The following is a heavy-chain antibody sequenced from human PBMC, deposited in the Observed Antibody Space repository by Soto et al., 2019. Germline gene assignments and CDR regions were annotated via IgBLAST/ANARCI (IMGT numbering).Heavy chain of an antibody. Sequence: GSLRLSCAASGFTFSRYSMNWVRQAPGKGLEWVSSISSSSSNTYYADSVKGRFTISRDNAKNSLYLQMNSLRAEDTAVYYCARDGEPDYGSVLLSTWFDPWGQGTLVTVS. CDR3: ARDGEPDYGSVLLSTWFDP. V-gene: IGHV3-21*01. CDR2: ISSSSSNT. D-gene: IGHD3-22*01. CDR1: GFTFSRYS. J-gene: IGHJ5*02.